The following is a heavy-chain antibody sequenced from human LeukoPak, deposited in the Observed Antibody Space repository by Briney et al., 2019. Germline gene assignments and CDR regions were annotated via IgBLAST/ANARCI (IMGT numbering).Heavy chain of an antibody. CDR3: ASTYSSGWLFDY. CDR2: IYYSGST. D-gene: IGHD6-19*01. V-gene: IGHV4-39*07. J-gene: IGHJ4*02. CDR1: GGSISSSSYY. Sequence: PSETLSLTCTVSGGSISSSSYYWGWIRQPPGKGLEWIGSIYYSGSTYYNPSLKSRVTISVDTSKNQFSLKLSSVTAADTAVYYCASTYSSGWLFDYWGQGTLVTVSS.